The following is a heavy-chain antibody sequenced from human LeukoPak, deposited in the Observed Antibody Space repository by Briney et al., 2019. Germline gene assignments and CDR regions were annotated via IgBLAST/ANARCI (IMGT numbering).Heavy chain of an antibody. CDR1: GFSFSSYS. V-gene: IGHV3-48*01. J-gene: IGHJ6*03. D-gene: IGHD3/OR15-3a*01. Sequence: PGGSLRLSCDVSGFSFSSYSMNWVRQGPGKGLEWVAYISSGSSTIDYADSVKGRFTISRDNARNSLYLQMNSLRAEDTAVYYCARVYRNEEDFWTPNNYMDVWGKGTTVTVSS. CDR2: ISSGSSTI. CDR3: ARVYRNEEDFWTPNNYMDV.